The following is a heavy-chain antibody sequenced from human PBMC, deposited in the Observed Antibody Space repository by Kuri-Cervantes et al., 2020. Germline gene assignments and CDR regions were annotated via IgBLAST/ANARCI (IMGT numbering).Heavy chain of an antibody. CDR2: IYWDDDK. J-gene: IGHJ5*02. D-gene: IGHD2-15*01. Sequence: SGPTLVKPKQTLTLTCNLSGLSTITSGVGVGWIRQPPGRALEWLALIYWDDDKRYSPSLKSRLTITKDTSKNQVVLTMTNMDPVDTATYYCAHRLEYCSGGSCYDWFDPWGQGTLVTVSS. V-gene: IGHV2-5*02. CDR1: GLSTITSGVG. CDR3: AHRLEYCSGGSCYDWFDP.